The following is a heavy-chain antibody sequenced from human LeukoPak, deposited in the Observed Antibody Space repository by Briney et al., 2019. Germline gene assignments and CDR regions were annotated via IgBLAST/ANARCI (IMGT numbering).Heavy chain of an antibody. CDR2: INPNSGGT. J-gene: IGHJ5*02. Sequence: ASVKVSCKASGYTFIDYYIHWVRQAPGQGLEWMGWINPNSGGTNYAQHFQGRVTMTRDTSIRTVYMELSRLRSDDTAVYSCANTYGSGSYYKGGFDPWGQGTLVTVSS. CDR3: ANTYGSGSYYKGGFDP. CDR1: GYTFIDYY. D-gene: IGHD3-10*01. V-gene: IGHV1-2*02.